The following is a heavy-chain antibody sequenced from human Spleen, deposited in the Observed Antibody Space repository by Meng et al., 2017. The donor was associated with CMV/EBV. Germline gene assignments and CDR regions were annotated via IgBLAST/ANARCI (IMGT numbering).Heavy chain of an antibody. J-gene: IGHJ4*02. Sequence: ASVKVSCKASGYTFTSYDINWVRQATGQGLEWMGWMNPNSGNTGYAQKFQGRVTITRNTSISTAYMELSSLRSEDTAVYYCARDLSGWYRHGGSYFDYWGQGTLVTVSS. CDR1: GYTFTSYD. D-gene: IGHD6-19*01. V-gene: IGHV1-8*03. CDR3: ARDLSGWYRHGGSYFDY. CDR2: MNPNSGNT.